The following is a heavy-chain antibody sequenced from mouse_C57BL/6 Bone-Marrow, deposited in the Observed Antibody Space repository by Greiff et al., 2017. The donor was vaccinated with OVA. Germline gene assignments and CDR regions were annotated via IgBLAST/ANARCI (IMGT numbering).Heavy chain of an antibody. CDR2: ISYDGSN. J-gene: IGHJ3*01. D-gene: IGHD3-3*01. CDR3: ARDLGKVAY. CDR1: GYSITSGYY. V-gene: IGHV3-6*01. Sequence: ESGPGLVKPSQSLSLTCSVTGYSITSGYYWNWIRQFPGNKLEWMGYISYDGSNNYNPSLKNRISITRDTSKNQFFLKLNSVTTEDTATYYCARDLGKVAYWGQGTLVTVSA.